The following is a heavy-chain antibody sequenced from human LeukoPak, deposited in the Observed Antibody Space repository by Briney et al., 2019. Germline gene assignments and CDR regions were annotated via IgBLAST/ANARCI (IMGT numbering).Heavy chain of an antibody. V-gene: IGHV3-48*01. CDR2: ISSSSSTI. J-gene: IGHJ3*02. CDR3: ARDRGIGGSYEAAFDI. Sequence: PGGSLRLSCAASGFTFSSYSMNWVRQAPGKGLEWVSYISSSSSTIYYADSVKGRFTISRDNAKNSLYLQMNSLRAEDTAVYYCARDRGIGGSYEAAFDIWGQGTMVTVSS. CDR1: GFTFSSYS. D-gene: IGHD1-26*01.